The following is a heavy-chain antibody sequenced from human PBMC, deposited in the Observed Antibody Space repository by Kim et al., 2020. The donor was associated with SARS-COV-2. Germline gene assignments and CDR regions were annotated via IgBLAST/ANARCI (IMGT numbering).Heavy chain of an antibody. CDR2: IDPSDSYT. Sequence: GESLKISCKGSGYSFTSYWISWVCQMPGKGLEWRGRIDPSDSYTNYSPSFQGHVTISADKSISTAYLQWSSLKASDTAMYYCARHIVVVPAAGEWFDPWGQGTLVTVSS. D-gene: IGHD2-2*01. V-gene: IGHV5-10-1*01. J-gene: IGHJ5*02. CDR3: ARHIVVVPAAGEWFDP. CDR1: GYSFTSYW.